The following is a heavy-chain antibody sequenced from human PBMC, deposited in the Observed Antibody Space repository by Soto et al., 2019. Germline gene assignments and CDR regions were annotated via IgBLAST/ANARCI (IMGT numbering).Heavy chain of an antibody. CDR2: ISYDGNDQ. CDR3: ARDLMPGAANSQEYFQY. Sequence: QVLLVESGGGVVQPGRSLRLSCAASGSTFSNYAMHWVRQAPGKGLEWVAAISYDGNDQYYAASVKGRFTISRDNSKNTLFLYMNSLRTDDTAVYYCARDLMPGAANSQEYFQYWGQGTLVTVSS. CDR1: GSTFSNYA. V-gene: IGHV3-30-3*01. D-gene: IGHD6-13*01. J-gene: IGHJ1*01.